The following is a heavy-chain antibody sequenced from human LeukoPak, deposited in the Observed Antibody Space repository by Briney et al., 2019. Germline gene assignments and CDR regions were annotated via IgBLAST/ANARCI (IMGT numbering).Heavy chain of an antibody. CDR3: ARGASVVPGIDNAFDI. CDR1: GFTFSTYW. CDR2: IKQDGSEK. D-gene: IGHD6-19*01. Sequence: GGSLRLSCAASGFTFSTYWMSWVRQAPGKGLEWVANIKQDGSEKYYVDSVKGRFTISRDNAKKSPYLQMNSLRADDTALYYCARGASVVPGIDNAFDIWGQGTMVTVSS. V-gene: IGHV3-7*01. J-gene: IGHJ3*02.